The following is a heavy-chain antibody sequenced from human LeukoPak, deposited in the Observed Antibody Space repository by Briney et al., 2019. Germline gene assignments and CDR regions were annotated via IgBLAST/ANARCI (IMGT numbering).Heavy chain of an antibody. Sequence: GASVKVSCKASGYTFTSYGISWVRQARGQGLEWMGRIIPILGIANYAQKFQGRVTITADKSTSTAYMELSSLRSEDTAVYYCARDLSSIGVVPAATPHSSTLEDYWGQGSLVTVSS. CDR2: IIPILGIA. D-gene: IGHD2-2*01. CDR1: GYTFTSYG. V-gene: IGHV1-69*04. CDR3: ARDLSSIGVVPAATPHSSTLEDY. J-gene: IGHJ4*02.